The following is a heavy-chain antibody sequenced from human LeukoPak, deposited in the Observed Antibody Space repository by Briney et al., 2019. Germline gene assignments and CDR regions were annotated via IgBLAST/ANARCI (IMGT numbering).Heavy chain of an antibody. D-gene: IGHD3-16*01. CDR1: GGTFSSYA. CDR2: IIPIFGTA. CDR3: ARVHPGGIDY. Sequence: PEASVKVSCKASGGTFSSYAISWVRQAPGQGLEWMGGIIPIFGTANYAQKFQGRVTITADKSTSTAYMELSSLRSEDTAVYYCARVHPGGIDYWGQGTLVTVSS. V-gene: IGHV1-69*06. J-gene: IGHJ4*02.